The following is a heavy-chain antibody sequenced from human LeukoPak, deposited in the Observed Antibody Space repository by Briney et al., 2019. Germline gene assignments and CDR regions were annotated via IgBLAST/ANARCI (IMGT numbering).Heavy chain of an antibody. V-gene: IGHV1-8*01. CDR1: GYTLTESP. Sequence: ASVKVSCKVSGYTLTESPMHWVRQAPGKGLEWMGWMNPNSGNTGYAQKFQGRVTMTRNTSISTAYMELSSLRSEDTAVYYCARFGGAVAGTVGGDYWGQGTLVTVSS. D-gene: IGHD6-19*01. CDR2: MNPNSGNT. J-gene: IGHJ4*02. CDR3: ARFGGAVAGTVGGDY.